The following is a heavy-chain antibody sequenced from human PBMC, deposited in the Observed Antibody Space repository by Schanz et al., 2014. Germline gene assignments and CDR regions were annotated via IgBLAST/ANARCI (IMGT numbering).Heavy chain of an antibody. CDR3: ARVHLYDPSGWGYFDY. CDR2: ISHSGGSK. J-gene: IGHJ4*02. CDR1: GFTFNSYA. V-gene: IGHV3-23*01. D-gene: IGHD3-22*01. Sequence: DVQLLESGGGLVQPGGSLRLSCAASGFTFNSYAMTWVRQAPGKGLEWVSSISHSGGSKYYADSVKGRFTISRDNSKNTVYLQMNRLRAEDTAVYYCARVHLYDPSGWGYFDYWGQGALVTVSS.